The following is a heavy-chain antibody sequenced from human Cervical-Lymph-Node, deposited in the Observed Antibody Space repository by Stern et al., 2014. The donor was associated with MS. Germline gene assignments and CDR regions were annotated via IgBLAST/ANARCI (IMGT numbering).Heavy chain of an antibody. CDR1: GYTFSGYY. J-gene: IGHJ4*02. Sequence: VQLVESGAEVKKPGASVKVSCKASGYTFSGYYMHWVRQAPGQGLQWMGWITPNSGGTNYAQRFQGRVTMTWDTSVSTAYMELSSLRSDDTAVYYCATVFSDDFWSTTFDYWGQGTLVTVSS. V-gene: IGHV1-2*02. D-gene: IGHD3-3*01. CDR2: ITPNSGGT. CDR3: ATVFSDDFWSTTFDY.